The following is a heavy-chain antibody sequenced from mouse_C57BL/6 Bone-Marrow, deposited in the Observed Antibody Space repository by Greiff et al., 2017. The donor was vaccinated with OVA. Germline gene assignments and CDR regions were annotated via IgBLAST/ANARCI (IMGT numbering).Heavy chain of an antibody. CDR2: INPNNGGT. D-gene: IGHD2-3*01. CDR1: GYTFTDYN. J-gene: IGHJ1*03. V-gene: IGHV1-22*01. Sequence: DVKLQESGPELVKPGASVQMSCKASGYTFTDYNMHWVKQSHGKSLAWIGYINPNNGGTSYNQKFKGKATLTVNKSSSTAYMELRSLTSEDSAVYYCARPDGYLYFDVWGTGTTVTVSS. CDR3: ARPDGYLYFDV.